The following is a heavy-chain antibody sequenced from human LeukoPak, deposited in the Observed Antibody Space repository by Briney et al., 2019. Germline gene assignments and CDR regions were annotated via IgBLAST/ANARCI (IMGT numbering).Heavy chain of an antibody. CDR1: GGSFSGYY. D-gene: IGHD5-18*01. J-gene: IGHJ4*02. V-gene: IGHV3-23*01. CDR2: ISGSGGST. CDR3: AKWERGYSYGSYDY. Sequence: PSETLSLTCAVYGGSFSGYYWSWIRQPPGKGLEWVSAISGSGGSTYYADSVKGRFTISRDNSKNTLYLQMNSLRAEDTAVYYCAKWERGYSYGSYDYWGQGTLVTVSS.